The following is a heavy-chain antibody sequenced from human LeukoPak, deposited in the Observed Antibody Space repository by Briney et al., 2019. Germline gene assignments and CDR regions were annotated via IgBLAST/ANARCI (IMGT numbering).Heavy chain of an antibody. D-gene: IGHD6-13*01. Sequence: GGSLRLSCAASGFTFSSYWMSWVRQAPGKGLEWVANIKQDGSEKYYVDSVKGRFTISRDNAKNSLYLQMNSLRAEDMAVYYCARAKKVGIAAAGTPFDYWGQGTLVTVSS. V-gene: IGHV3-7*01. J-gene: IGHJ4*02. CDR2: IKQDGSEK. CDR3: ARAKKVGIAAAGTPFDY. CDR1: GFTFSSYW.